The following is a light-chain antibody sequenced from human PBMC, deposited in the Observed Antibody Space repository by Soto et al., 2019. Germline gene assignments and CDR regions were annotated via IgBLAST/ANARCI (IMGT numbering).Light chain of an antibody. J-gene: IGKJ1*01. CDR3: PHYDSYSEP. CDR1: QTISSW. CDR2: KAS. V-gene: IGKV1-5*03. Sequence: DVQMTQYPSTLSGSVGDRVSITWLASQTISSWLAWYQQKPGKAPKLLIYKASTLKSGVPSRFSGSGSGTEFTLTISSLQPDDFAPYYCPHYDSYSEPFGQGTNV.